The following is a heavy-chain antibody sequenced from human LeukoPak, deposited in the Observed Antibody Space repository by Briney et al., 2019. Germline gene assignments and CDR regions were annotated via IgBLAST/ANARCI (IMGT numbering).Heavy chain of an antibody. CDR1: EDSVSSNSAA. J-gene: IGHJ3*02. CDR2: TYYRSKWYS. D-gene: IGHD2-2*02. CDR3: ARQGLGSCTSTSCHNDAFDI. V-gene: IGHV6-1*01. Sequence: SQTLSLICAISEDSVSSNSAAWNWIRQSPSRGLEWLGRTYYRSKWYSDYALSVKSRITINPDTSKNQFSLQLYSVTPDDTAVYYCARQGLGSCTSTSCHNDAFDIWGQGTMVTVSS.